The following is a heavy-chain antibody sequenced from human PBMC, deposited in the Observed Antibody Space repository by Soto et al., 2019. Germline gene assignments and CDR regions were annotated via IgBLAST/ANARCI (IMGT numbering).Heavy chain of an antibody. CDR1: GFTFDDYA. J-gene: IGHJ6*02. V-gene: IGHV3-9*01. Sequence: GGSLRLSCAASGFTFDDYAMHWVRQAPGKGLEWVSGISWNSGSIGYADSVKGRFTISRDNAKNSLYLQMNSLRAEDTALYYCAKDVGGFGENYYYGMDVWGQGTTVTVSS. D-gene: IGHD3-10*01. CDR3: AKDVGGFGENYYYGMDV. CDR2: ISWNSGSI.